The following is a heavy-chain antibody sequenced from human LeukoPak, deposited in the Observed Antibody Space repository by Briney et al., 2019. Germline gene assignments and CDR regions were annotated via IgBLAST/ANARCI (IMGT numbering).Heavy chain of an antibody. CDR1: GGSISSYY. CDR2: INHSGST. J-gene: IGHJ4*02. D-gene: IGHD6-13*01. CDR3: ASIAAAGDFDY. Sequence: SSETLSLTCTVSGGSISSYYWSWIRQPPGRGLEWIGEINHSGSTNYNPSLKSRVTISVDTSKNQFSLKLSSVTAADTAVYYCASIAAAGDFDYWGQGTLVTVSS. V-gene: IGHV4-34*01.